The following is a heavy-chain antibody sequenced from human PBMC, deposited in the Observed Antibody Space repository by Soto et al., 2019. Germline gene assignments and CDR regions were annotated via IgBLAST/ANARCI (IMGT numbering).Heavy chain of an antibody. CDR3: ARQGGLVLMVYAIPNWFDP. CDR1: GGSISSSSYY. CDR2: IYYSGST. Sequence: QLLESGPGLVKPSETLSLTCTVSGGSISSSSYYWGWIRQPPGKGLEWIGSIYYSGSTYYNPSLKSRVTISVDTSKNQFSLKLSSVTAADTAVYYCARQGGLVLMVYAIPNWFDPWGQGTLVTVSS. D-gene: IGHD2-8*01. V-gene: IGHV4-39*01. J-gene: IGHJ5*02.